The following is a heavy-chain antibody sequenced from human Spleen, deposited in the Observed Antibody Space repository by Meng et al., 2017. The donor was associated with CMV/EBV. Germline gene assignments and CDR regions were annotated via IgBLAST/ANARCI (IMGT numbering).Heavy chain of an antibody. CDR2: ISGSGGST. Sequence: LSLTCAASGFTFSSYDMNWVRQAPGKGLEWVSAISGSGGSTYYADSVKGRFTISRDNSKNTLYLQMNSLRAEDTAVYYCAKAHSHCSSTSCYFGLYFDYWGQGTLVTVSS. V-gene: IGHV3-23*01. CDR3: AKAHSHCSSTSCYFGLYFDY. J-gene: IGHJ4*02. CDR1: GFTFSSYD. D-gene: IGHD2-2*01.